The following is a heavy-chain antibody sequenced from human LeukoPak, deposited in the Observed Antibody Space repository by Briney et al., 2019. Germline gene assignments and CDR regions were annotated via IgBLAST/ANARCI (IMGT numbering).Heavy chain of an antibody. Sequence: PGGSLRLSCAASGFTVSSNYMSWVRQAPGKGLEWVSVIYGGVNTVYADSVQGRFTISRDNSKNTLYLQMNSLRADDTAVYYCARGGDSRGSKRSAFDIWGQGTTVTVSS. CDR2: IYGGVNT. D-gene: IGHD3-22*01. CDR3: ARGGDSRGSKRSAFDI. J-gene: IGHJ3*02. CDR1: GFTVSSNY. V-gene: IGHV3-66*01.